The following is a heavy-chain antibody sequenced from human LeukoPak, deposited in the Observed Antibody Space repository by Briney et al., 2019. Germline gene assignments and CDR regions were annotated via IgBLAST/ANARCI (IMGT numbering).Heavy chain of an antibody. CDR2: ISYDGSNK. J-gene: IGHJ4*02. V-gene: IGHV3-30-3*01. Sequence: GGSLRLSCAASGFTFSSYAMHWVRQAPGKGLEWVAVISYDGSNKYYADSVKGRFTISRDSSKNTLYLQMNSLRAEDTAVYYCAREGQRFYSSGWYAYWGQGTLVTVSS. CDR3: AREGQRFYSSGWYAY. CDR1: GFTFSSYA. D-gene: IGHD6-19*01.